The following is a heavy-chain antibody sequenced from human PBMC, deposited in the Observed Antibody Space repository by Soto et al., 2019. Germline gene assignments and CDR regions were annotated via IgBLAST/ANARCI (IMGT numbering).Heavy chain of an antibody. Sequence: GESLKISCKGSGYSFTSYWIGWVRQMPGKGLEWMGIIYPGDSDTRYSPSFQGQVTISADKSTSTAYMELSSLRSEDTAVYYCARNHLTTVTTIDYWGQGTLVTVSS. CDR2: IYPGDSDT. V-gene: IGHV5-51*01. J-gene: IGHJ4*02. CDR3: ARNHLTTVTTIDY. CDR1: GYSFTSYW. D-gene: IGHD4-17*01.